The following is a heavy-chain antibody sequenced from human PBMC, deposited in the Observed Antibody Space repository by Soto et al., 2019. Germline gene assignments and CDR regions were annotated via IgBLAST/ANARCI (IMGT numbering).Heavy chain of an antibody. CDR1: GGTFSSYA. V-gene: IGHV1-69*01. Sequence: QVQLVQSGAEVKKPGSSVKDSWKASGGTFSSYAISWVRHAPGQGLEWMGGIIPIFGTENYAQKFQGRVTITADESTSTAYMELSSLRSEDTALYYCARDYPRYYDSRPRPVFYYGMDVWGQGTTVTVSS. CDR3: ARDYPRYYDSRPRPVFYYGMDV. J-gene: IGHJ6*02. CDR2: IIPIFGTE. D-gene: IGHD3-22*01.